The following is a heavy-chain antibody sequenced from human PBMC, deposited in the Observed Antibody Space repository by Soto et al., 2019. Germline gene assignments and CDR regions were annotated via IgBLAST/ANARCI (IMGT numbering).Heavy chain of an antibody. D-gene: IGHD3-3*01. CDR3: ARQGLYYDFWSGYYRDYYYYMDV. V-gene: IGHV4-59*08. CDR2: IYYSGST. CDR1: GGSISSYY. Sequence: SETLSITCTVSGGSISSYYWSWIRQPPGKGLEWIGYIYYSGSTNYNPSLKSRVTISVDTSKNQFSLKLSSVTAADTAVYYCARQGLYYDFWSGYYRDYYYYMDVWGKGTTVTVS. J-gene: IGHJ6*03.